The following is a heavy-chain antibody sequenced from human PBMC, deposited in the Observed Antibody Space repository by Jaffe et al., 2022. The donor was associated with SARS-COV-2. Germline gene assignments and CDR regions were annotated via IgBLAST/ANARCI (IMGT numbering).Heavy chain of an antibody. CDR2: IYYSGST. CDR1: GGSISSSSYY. CDR3: ARRGSSWYGDPQDYFDY. Sequence: QLQLQESGPGLVKPSETLSLTCTVSGGSISSSSYYWGWIRQPPGKGLEWIGSIYYSGSTYYNPSLKSRVTISVDTSKNQFSLKLSSVTAADTAVYYCARRGSSWYGDPQDYFDYWGQGTLVTVSS. J-gene: IGHJ4*02. V-gene: IGHV4-39*01. D-gene: IGHD6-13*01.